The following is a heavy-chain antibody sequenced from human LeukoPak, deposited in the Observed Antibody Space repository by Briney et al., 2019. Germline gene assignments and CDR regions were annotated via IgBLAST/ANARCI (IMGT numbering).Heavy chain of an antibody. D-gene: IGHD2-2*02. J-gene: IGHJ4*02. V-gene: IGHV3-9*01. CDR3: AKGLSKSSSASYYTD. Sequence: GGSLRLSCAASGFTFDDYAMHWVRHAPGKGLEWVSDISWNSGAIGYADSVKGRFTISRDNAKNSLYLQMNSLRAEDTALYYCAKGLSKSSSASYYTDWGQGTLVTVSS. CDR1: GFTFDDYA. CDR2: ISWNSGAI.